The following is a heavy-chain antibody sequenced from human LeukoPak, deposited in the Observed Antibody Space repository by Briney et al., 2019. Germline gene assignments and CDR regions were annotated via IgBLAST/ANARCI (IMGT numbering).Heavy chain of an antibody. Sequence: GGSLRLSCAASGFTFSSYWMIWVRQAPGKGLEWVANIKQDGSEKYYVDSVKGRFTISRDNAKNSLYLQMNSLRAEDTAVYYCAKDVLYDFWSGLTDYWGQGTLVTVSS. CDR3: AKDVLYDFWSGLTDY. CDR1: GFTFSSYW. V-gene: IGHV3-7*03. CDR2: IKQDGSEK. D-gene: IGHD3-3*01. J-gene: IGHJ4*02.